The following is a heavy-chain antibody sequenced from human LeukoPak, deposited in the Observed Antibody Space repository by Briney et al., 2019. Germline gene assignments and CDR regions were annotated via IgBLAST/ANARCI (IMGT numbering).Heavy chain of an antibody. CDR2: ISGSGGST. CDR1: GFTFSSYA. Sequence: GGSLRLSCAASGFTFSSYAMSWVRQAPGKGLEWVSAISGSGGSTYYADSVKGRFTISRDNSKNTLYLQMNSLRAEDTAVYYCAKDPYSSSWYRYFQHWGQGTLVTVSS. J-gene: IGHJ1*01. V-gene: IGHV3-23*01. D-gene: IGHD6-13*01. CDR3: AKDPYSSSWYRYFQH.